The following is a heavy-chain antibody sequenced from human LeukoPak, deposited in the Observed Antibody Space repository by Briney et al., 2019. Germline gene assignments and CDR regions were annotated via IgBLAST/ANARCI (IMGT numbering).Heavy chain of an antibody. CDR1: GFTFSSYA. CDR3: AREIAGGATIMLYYFDY. CDR2: ISYDGNNK. Sequence: GRSLRLSCAASGFTFSSYAMHWVRQAPGKGLEWVAVISYDGNNKYYADSVKGRFTISRDNSKNTLYLQMNSLRAEDTAVYYCAREIAGGATIMLYYFDYWGQGTLVTVSS. V-gene: IGHV3-30-3*01. J-gene: IGHJ4*02. D-gene: IGHD1-26*01.